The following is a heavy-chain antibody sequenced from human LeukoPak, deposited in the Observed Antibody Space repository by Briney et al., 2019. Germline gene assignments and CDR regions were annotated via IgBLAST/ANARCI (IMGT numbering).Heavy chain of an antibody. J-gene: IGHJ1*01. CDR3: ARMGYYYDSSGYWEYFQH. CDR1: GGSISSYY. Sequence: PSETLSLTCTVSGGSISSYYWSWIRQPAGKGLEWIGRIYTSGSTNYNPSLKSRVTMPVDTSKNQFSLKLSSVTAADTAVYYCARMGYYYDSSGYWEYFQHWGQGTLVTVSS. CDR2: IYTSGST. V-gene: IGHV4-4*07. D-gene: IGHD3-22*01.